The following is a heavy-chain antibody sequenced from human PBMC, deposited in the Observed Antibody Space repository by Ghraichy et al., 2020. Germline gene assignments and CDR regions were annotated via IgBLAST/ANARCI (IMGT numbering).Heavy chain of an antibody. Sequence: GRSLRLSCAASGFTFSSYAMSWVRQAPGKGLEWVSAISGSGGSTYYADSVKGRFTISRDNSKNTLYLQMNSLRAEDTAVYYCAKLSGYYSKLGIHDYWGQGTLVTVSS. J-gene: IGHJ4*02. D-gene: IGHD3-22*01. CDR2: ISGSGGST. CDR3: AKLSGYYSKLGIHDY. CDR1: GFTFSSYA. V-gene: IGHV3-23*01.